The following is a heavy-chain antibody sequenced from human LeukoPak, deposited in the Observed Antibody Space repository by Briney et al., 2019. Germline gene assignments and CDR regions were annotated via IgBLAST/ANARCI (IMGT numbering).Heavy chain of an antibody. CDR1: GFTFSSYA. CDR3: AKWAVAGYAFFDY. Sequence: GGSLRLSCAASGFTFSSYAMSWVRQAPGKGLEWVSAISGSGDSTYYADSVKGRFTISRDNSKNTLYLQVNNLRAEDTAVYYCAKWAVAGYAFFDYWGQGTLVTVSS. J-gene: IGHJ4*02. D-gene: IGHD6-19*01. CDR2: ISGSGDST. V-gene: IGHV3-23*01.